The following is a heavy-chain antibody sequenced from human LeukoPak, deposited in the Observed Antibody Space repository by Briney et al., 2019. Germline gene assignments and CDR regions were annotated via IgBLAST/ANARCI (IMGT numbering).Heavy chain of an antibody. CDR2: TAGSEDST. V-gene: IGHV3-23*01. J-gene: IGHJ4*02. CDR3: TTDLMTGFSSGWYFAY. Sequence: GGSLRLSCAAPGITFIRFAMSWVRQAPGKGLEWVAVTAGSEDSTHYADSVRGRFIISTDNSKNRLYLQMNSLRAEDTAEYYCTTDLMTGFSSGWYFAYWGQGTLVTVSS. D-gene: IGHD6-19*01. CDR1: GITFIRFA.